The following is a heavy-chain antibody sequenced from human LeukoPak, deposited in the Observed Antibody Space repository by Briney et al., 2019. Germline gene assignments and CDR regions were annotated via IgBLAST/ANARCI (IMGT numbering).Heavy chain of an antibody. D-gene: IGHD3-10*01. CDR1: GFTFDDYA. CDR2: ISGDGGST. V-gene: IGHV3-43*02. J-gene: IGHJ6*03. CDR3: AKSQCSSGGSCHYYYMDV. Sequence: GGSLRLSCAASGFTFDDYAMHWVRQAPGKGLEGVSLISGDGGSTYYADSVKGRFTISRDNSKNSLYLQMNSLRTEDTALYYCAKSQCSSGGSCHYYYMDVWGKGTTVTVSS.